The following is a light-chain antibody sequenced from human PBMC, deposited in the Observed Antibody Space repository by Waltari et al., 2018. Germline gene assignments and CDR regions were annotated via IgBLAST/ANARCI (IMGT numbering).Light chain of an antibody. CDR3: QSTDSSATYWV. CDR2: KDT. V-gene: IGLV3-25*03. CDR1: ALPDQY. J-gene: IGLJ3*02. Sequence: SYELTQPPSVSVSPGQTARITCSGDALPDQYAYWYQQKSGQSPRLVMHKDTERPSGIPERFSGSASGKTVTLTITGAQAEDEGDYYCQSTDSSATYWVFGGGTKLTVL.